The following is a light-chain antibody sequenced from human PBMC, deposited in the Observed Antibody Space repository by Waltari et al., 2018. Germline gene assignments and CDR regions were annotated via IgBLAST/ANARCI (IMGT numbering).Light chain of an antibody. Sequence: DIQMIQSPSSLSASVGTGVSITCRASESITNSLNWYQQKPGKAPKLLIHTASSLQSGVPSRFSGRGSGTEFNLTISGLQPGDVATYYCQQSYTVAFTFGPGTKLEI. CDR2: TAS. J-gene: IGKJ2*01. CDR3: QQSYTVAFT. CDR1: ESITNS. V-gene: IGKV1-39*01.